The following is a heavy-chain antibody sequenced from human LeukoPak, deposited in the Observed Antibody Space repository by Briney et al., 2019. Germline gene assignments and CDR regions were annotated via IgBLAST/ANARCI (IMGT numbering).Heavy chain of an antibody. CDR2: INERGTDS. J-gene: IGHJ4*02. D-gene: IGHD1-1*01. V-gene: IGHV3-74*03. CDR3: VRDETLWTLDW. CDR1: GFTFSGHW. Sequence: GGSLRLSCTASGFTFSGHWINWVRQPPGMGLVWVSRINERGTDSMYAESVKGRFTISRDNAKNTVYLQMNSLRAEDTAVYYCVRDETLWTLDWWGQGTLVSVSS.